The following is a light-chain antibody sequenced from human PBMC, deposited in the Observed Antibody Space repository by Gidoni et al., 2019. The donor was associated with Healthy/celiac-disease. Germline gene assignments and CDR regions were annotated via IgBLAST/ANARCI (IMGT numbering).Light chain of an antibody. Sequence: DIVLTHSPGTLSLSPGERATLSCRASQSVSSSYLAWYQQKPGQAPRLLIYGASSRATGIPDRFSGSGSGTDFTLTISRLEPEDFAVYYCQQYGSSPLTFDGGTKVEIK. CDR3: QQYGSSPLT. J-gene: IGKJ4*01. CDR1: QSVSSSY. V-gene: IGKV3-20*01. CDR2: GAS.